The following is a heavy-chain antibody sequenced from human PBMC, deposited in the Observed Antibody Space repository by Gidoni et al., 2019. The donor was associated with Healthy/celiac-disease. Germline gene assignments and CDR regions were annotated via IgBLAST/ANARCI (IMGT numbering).Heavy chain of an antibody. CDR2: LKQDGSEK. D-gene: IGHD1-26*01. Sequence: EVQLVESGGGLVQPGGSLRLSCAASGFPFSNYWMSWVRQAPGKGLEWVANLKQDGSEKYYVDSVKGRFTISRDNAKNSLYLQMNSLRAEDTAIYYCARWEANFDSWGQGTLVTVSS. CDR1: GFPFSNYW. J-gene: IGHJ4*02. CDR3: ARWEANFDS. V-gene: IGHV3-7*01.